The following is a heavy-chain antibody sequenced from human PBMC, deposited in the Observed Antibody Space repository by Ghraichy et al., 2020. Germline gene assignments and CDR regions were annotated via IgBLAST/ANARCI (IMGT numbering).Heavy chain of an antibody. CDR2: IYTSGST. Sequence: SETLSLTCTVSGGSISSYYWSWIQQPPGKGLEWIGYIYTSGSTNYNPSLKSRVTISVDTSKNQFSLKLSSVTAADTAVYYCARHRAYCGGDCYPYYFDYWGQGTLVTVSS. CDR1: GGSISSYY. CDR3: ARHRAYCGGDCYPYYFDY. V-gene: IGHV4-4*09. J-gene: IGHJ4*02. D-gene: IGHD2-21*02.